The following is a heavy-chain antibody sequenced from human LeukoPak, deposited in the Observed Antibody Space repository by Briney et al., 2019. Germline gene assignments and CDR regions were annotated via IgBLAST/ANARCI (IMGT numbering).Heavy chain of an antibody. V-gene: IGHV4-59*08. Sequence: KPSETLSLTCTVSGGSIGGYYWSWVRQSPGKGLEWIGYIYYSGSVNYNPSLKSRVSLSIDTSKNQFSLKLSSVTAADTAVYYCARRYYSSGRFHFDSWGQGTLVTVSS. CDR1: GGSIGGYY. CDR3: ARRYYSSGRFHFDS. D-gene: IGHD6-19*01. CDR2: IYYSGSV. J-gene: IGHJ4*02.